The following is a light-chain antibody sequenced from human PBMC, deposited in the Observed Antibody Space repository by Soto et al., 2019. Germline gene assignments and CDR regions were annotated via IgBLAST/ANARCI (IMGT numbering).Light chain of an antibody. J-gene: IGLJ2*01. CDR1: SSDVGGYNY. CDR2: EVV. Sequence: QSALTQPPSVSGCPGQSVTISCTGTSSDVGGYNYVSWYQQHPGAAPKLMIYEVVKRPSGVPDRFSGSKSGNTASLTVSGLQAEDESDYYCSSYGGDNNVVFGGGTKLTVL. CDR3: SSYGGDNNVV. V-gene: IGLV2-8*01.